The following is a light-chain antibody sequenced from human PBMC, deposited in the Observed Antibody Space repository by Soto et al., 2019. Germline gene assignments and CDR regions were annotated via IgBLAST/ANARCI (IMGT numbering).Light chain of an antibody. CDR3: GVWDSSMSGHFV. V-gene: IGLV1-51*02. CDR2: ENN. J-gene: IGLJ1*01. CDR1: SSNIGKNY. Sequence: QSVLTQPPSVSAAPGQTVTISCSGSSSNIGKNYVSWYQQLPGTAPKLLIHENNKRPSGIPDRVSGSKSGTSATLGITGGQPGDEADYYCGVWDSSMSGHFVFGAGTKLTVL.